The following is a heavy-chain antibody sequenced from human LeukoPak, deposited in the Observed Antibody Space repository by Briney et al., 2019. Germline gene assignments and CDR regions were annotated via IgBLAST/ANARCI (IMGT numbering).Heavy chain of an antibody. Sequence: SSVKVSCKASGYTFTSYDINWVRQATGQGLEWMGWMNPNSGNTGYAQKFQGRVTMTRNTSISTAHMELSSLRSEDTAVYYCARDGIVGAVRPYWGQGTLVTVSS. J-gene: IGHJ4*02. V-gene: IGHV1-8*01. D-gene: IGHD1-26*01. CDR2: MNPNSGNT. CDR3: ARDGIVGAVRPY. CDR1: GYTFTSYD.